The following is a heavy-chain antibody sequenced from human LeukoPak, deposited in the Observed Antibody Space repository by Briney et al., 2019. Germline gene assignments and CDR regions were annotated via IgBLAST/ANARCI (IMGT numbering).Heavy chain of an antibody. CDR3: AKDPRRYSRTGGYFDY. CDR2: ISYDGSDK. Sequence: GGSLRLSCAASGFTFSSYGMSWVRQAPGKGLEWVAVISYDGSDKYYADSVKGRFTISRDNSKNTLYLQMNSLRAEDTAVYYCAKDPRRYSRTGGYFDYWGQGTLVTVSS. J-gene: IGHJ4*02. D-gene: IGHD6-13*01. CDR1: GFTFSSYG. V-gene: IGHV3-30*18.